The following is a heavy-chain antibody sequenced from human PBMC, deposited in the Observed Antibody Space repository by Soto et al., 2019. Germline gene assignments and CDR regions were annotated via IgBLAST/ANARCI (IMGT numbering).Heavy chain of an antibody. J-gene: IGHJ5*02. CDR3: ARDRIVATIGGWFDP. CDR2: ISAYNGNT. V-gene: IGHV1-18*04. Sequence: ASVKVSCKASGYTFTSYGISWVRQAPGQGLEWMGWISAYNGNTNYAQKLQGRVTMTTDTSTSTAYMELRSLRSDDTAVYYCARDRIVATIGGWFDPWGQGTLVTVSS. CDR1: GYTFTSYG. D-gene: IGHD5-12*01.